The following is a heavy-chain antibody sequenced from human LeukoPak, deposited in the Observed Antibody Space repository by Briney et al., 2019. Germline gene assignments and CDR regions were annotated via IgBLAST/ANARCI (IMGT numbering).Heavy chain of an antibody. CDR2: IKEDGSQT. CDR1: GFTFSNYW. D-gene: IGHD1-26*01. V-gene: IGHV3-7*01. J-gene: IGHJ4*02. Sequence: GGSLRLSCAASGFTFSNYWMTWVRQAPGKGLQWVANIKEDGSQTYYVDSVKGRFTISRDNAKNSLYLQMNSLRAEDTAVYYCARENSGTYTFDYWGQGTLVTVSS. CDR3: ARENSGTYTFDY.